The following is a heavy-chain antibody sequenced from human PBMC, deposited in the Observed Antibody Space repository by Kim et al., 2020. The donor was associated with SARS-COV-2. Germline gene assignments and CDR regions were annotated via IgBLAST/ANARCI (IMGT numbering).Heavy chain of an antibody. CDR1: GFPFDTYA. Sequence: GGSLRLSCVASGFPFDTYARSGVGRAPGKGREGWSGRSGGAMNKFYAYSVRGRFTISRDNAKDTLYLQMNSLRDEDTALYYCAKGVIMDGYNYFYYCAMDVWGQGTTVTVSS. CDR2: RSGGAMNK. D-gene: IGHD5-18*01. V-gene: IGHV3-23*01. CDR3: AKGVIMDGYNYFYYCAMDV. J-gene: IGHJ6*02.